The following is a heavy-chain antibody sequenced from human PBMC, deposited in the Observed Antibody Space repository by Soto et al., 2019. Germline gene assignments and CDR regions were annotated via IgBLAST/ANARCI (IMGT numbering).Heavy chain of an antibody. D-gene: IGHD3-22*01. CDR1: GFTFGDHY. J-gene: IGHJ4*02. CDR3: TTDPVTMIVVVPSSG. Sequence: PGGSLRLSCAVSGFTFGDHYIDWVRQAPGKGLEWDGRIKSKTDGGTTDYAAPVKGRFTISRDDSKYTLYLQMNSLKTEDTAVYYCTTDPVTMIVVVPSSGWGQGTLVTVSS. V-gene: IGHV3-15*07. CDR2: IKSKTDGGTT.